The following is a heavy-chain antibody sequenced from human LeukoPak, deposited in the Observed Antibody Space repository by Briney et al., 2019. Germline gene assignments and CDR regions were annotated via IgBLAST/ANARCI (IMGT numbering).Heavy chain of an antibody. J-gene: IGHJ5*02. D-gene: IGHD6-13*01. V-gene: IGHV3-66*01. CDR2: IYSGGST. CDR3: ARVYSSSWYYCFDP. CDR1: GFTVSSNY. Sequence: GGSLRLSCAASGFTVSSNYMSWVRQAPGKGLEWVSVIYSGGSTYYADSVKGRFTISRGNSKNTLYLQMNSLRAEDTAVYYCARVYSSSWYYCFDPWGQGTLVTVSS.